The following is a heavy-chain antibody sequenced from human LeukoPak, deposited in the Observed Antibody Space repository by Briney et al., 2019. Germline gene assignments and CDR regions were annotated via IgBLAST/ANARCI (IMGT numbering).Heavy chain of an antibody. CDR3: ARGGTYLPFGY. CDR2: MNANSGDT. V-gene: IGHV1-8*01. J-gene: IGHJ4*02. CDR1: GSAFTSYD. Sequence: ASVQVSCKASGSAFTSYDINWVRPATGQGLEWMGWMNANSGDTGYAQNFQGRVTMTRNTSISTAYMELSSLRSEDTAIYYCARGGTYLPFGYWGQGTLVTVSS. D-gene: IGHD3-10*01.